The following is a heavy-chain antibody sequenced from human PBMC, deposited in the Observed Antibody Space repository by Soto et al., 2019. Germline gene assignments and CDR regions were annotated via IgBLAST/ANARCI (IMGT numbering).Heavy chain of an antibody. CDR2: ISYDGYLK. CDR3: AKDFKVSGSHYGTLNYYYGMDV. V-gene: IGHV3-30*18. CDR1: GFTFSTYG. Sequence: QVQLVESGGGVVQPGRSLRLSCAASGFTFSTYGMHWVRQAPGKGLEWVAVISYDGYLKYYVDAVKGRFTVARDNSKNTLFLGMNSLRVEDTAVYFCAKDFKVSGSHYGTLNYYYGMDVWGQGTTVTVSS. J-gene: IGHJ6*02. D-gene: IGHD3-10*01.